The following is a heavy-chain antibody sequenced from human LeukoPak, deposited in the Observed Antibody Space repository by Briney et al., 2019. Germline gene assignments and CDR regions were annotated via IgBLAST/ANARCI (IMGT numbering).Heavy chain of an antibody. CDR3: ARRKAVTFGMDV. V-gene: IGHV6-1*01. J-gene: IGHJ6*02. CDR1: GDSVSSNSAT. Sequence: SQTLSLTCAISGDSVSSNSATWNWIRQSPSRGLEWLGRTYYRSKWYNDYAVSMKSRITINPDTSKNQFSLQLNSVTPEDTAVYYCARRKAVTFGMDVWGQGTTVTVSS. D-gene: IGHD6-19*01. CDR2: TYYRSKWYN.